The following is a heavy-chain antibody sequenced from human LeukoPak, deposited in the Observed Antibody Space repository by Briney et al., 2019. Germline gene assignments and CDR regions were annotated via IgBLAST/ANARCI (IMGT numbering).Heavy chain of an antibody. Sequence: PSETLSLTCAVYGGSFSGYYWSWIRQPPGKGLEWIGVINHSGSTNYNPSLKSRVTISVDTSRNQFSLKLSSVTAADTAIYYCARAGSYRPYWFDPWGQGTLVTVSS. V-gene: IGHV4-34*01. D-gene: IGHD3-10*01. CDR3: ARAGSYRPYWFDP. J-gene: IGHJ5*02. CDR1: GGSFSGYY. CDR2: INHSGST.